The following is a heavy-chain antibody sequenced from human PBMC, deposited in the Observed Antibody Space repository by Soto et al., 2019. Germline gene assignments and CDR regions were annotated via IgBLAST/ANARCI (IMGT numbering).Heavy chain of an antibody. CDR3: ARARWELLNNALDV. V-gene: IGHV3-7*01. J-gene: IGHJ3*01. CDR2: INHDGSET. D-gene: IGHD1-26*01. Sequence: XVSLRLSCAASGYTFSDYWMSWVRQAPGKGLEWVANINHDGSETDYVDSLKGRFSISRDNARNSLYLQINSLRADDTALYYCARARWELLNNALDVWGQGTVVTVSS. CDR1: GYTFSDYW.